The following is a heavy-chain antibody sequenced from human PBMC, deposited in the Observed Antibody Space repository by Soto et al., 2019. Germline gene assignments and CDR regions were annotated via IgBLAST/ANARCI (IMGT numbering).Heavy chain of an antibody. Sequence: PWETLSLTCTVSGGSITSGGYYWSWIRQHPGKGLEWLGYIYDSGSTFYNPSLKSRITLSVDTSKNQFSLKLSSVTVADTAVYFCARKQEGYFYGIDYWGQGTLVTVSS. V-gene: IGHV4-31*03. D-gene: IGHD3-10*01. J-gene: IGHJ4*02. CDR3: ARKQEGYFYGIDY. CDR1: GGSITSGGYY. CDR2: IYDSGST.